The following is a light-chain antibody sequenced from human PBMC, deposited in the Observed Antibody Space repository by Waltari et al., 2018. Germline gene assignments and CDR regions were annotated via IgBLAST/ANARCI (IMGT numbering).Light chain of an antibody. CDR2: RLS. V-gene: IGKV2-29*02. CDR1: QSLLHSDGNTY. CDR3: MQALQIPWT. Sequence: DIVMTQTPLSLPVTPGEPASISCRSSQSLLHSDGNTYLYWYLQKHGQPPRLRGYRLSNRVSGVTDRFSGSGSGTDFTLKSSRVTAEDVGVYYCMQALQIPWTFGQGTKVEIK. J-gene: IGKJ1*01.